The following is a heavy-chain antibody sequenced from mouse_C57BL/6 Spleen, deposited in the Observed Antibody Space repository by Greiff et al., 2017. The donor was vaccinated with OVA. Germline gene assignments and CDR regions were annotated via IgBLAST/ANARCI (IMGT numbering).Heavy chain of an antibody. D-gene: IGHD2-3*01. Sequence: QVQLQQSGAELVKPGASVKLSCKASGYTFTEYTIHWVKQRSGQGLEWIGWFYPGSGSIKYNEKFKDKATLTADKSSSTVYMELSRLTSEDSAVYFCARHEGLGNGYYGDYAMDYWGQGTSVTVSS. CDR2: FYPGSGSI. J-gene: IGHJ4*01. V-gene: IGHV1-62-2*01. CDR3: ARHEGLGNGYYGDYAMDY. CDR1: GYTFTEYT.